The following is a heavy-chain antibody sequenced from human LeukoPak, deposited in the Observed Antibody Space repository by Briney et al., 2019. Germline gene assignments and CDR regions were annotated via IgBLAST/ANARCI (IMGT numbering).Heavy chain of an antibody. Sequence: PSETLSLTCAVYGGSFSGYYWSWIRQPPGKGLEWIGEINHSGSTNYNPSLKSRVTISVDTSKNQFSLQLSSVTATDTAVYYCARHGSGWSFDFWGQGNLVTVSS. J-gene: IGHJ4*02. CDR1: GGSFSGYY. CDR3: ARHGSGWSFDF. V-gene: IGHV4-34*01. D-gene: IGHD6-19*01. CDR2: INHSGST.